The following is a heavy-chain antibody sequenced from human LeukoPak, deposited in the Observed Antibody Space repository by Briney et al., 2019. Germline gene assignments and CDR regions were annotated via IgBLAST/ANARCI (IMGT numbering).Heavy chain of an antibody. CDR3: ARGIRKEERTYGSGSYYYCYYGMDV. CDR1: GDSISRSTYY. Sequence: SETLSLTCTVSGDSISRSTYYWAWIRQPPGKGLEWIGSVYYGRSPYYNPSLESRATISVDTSKNHFSLKMSSVTAADTAVYYCARGIRKEERTYGSGSYYYCYYGMDVWGQGTTVTVSS. CDR2: VYYGRSP. D-gene: IGHD3-10*01. V-gene: IGHV4-39*02. J-gene: IGHJ6*02.